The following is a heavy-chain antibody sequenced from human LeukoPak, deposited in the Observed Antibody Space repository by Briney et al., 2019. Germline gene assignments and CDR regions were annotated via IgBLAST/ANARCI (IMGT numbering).Heavy chain of an antibody. CDR1: GYSISSGYY. Sequence: SETLSLTCTVSGYSISSGYYWSWIRQPPGKGLEWIATIHHSGVTYYTPSLKSRVTMSVDTSKNQFSLKLASVTAASTAVYYCARYTANTAGYSFDFWGQGALVTVSS. CDR3: ARYTANTAGYSFDF. V-gene: IGHV4-38-2*02. CDR2: IHHSGVT. D-gene: IGHD3-22*01. J-gene: IGHJ4*02.